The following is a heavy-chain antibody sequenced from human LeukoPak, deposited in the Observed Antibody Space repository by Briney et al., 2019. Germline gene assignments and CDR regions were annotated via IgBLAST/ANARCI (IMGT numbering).Heavy chain of an antibody. D-gene: IGHD3-3*01. CDR3: ARITIFGVVIGY. J-gene: IGHJ4*02. CDR1: GGSFSGYY. CDR2: INHSGST. Sequence: PSETLSLTCAVYGGSFSGYYWSWIRQPPGKGLEWIGEINHSGSTNYNPSLKSRVTISVDTSKNQFSLKLSSVTAADTAVYYCARITIFGVVIGYWGQGTLVTVSS. V-gene: IGHV4-34*01.